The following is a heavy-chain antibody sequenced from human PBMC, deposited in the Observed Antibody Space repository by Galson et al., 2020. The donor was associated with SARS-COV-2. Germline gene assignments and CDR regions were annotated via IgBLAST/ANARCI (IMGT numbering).Heavy chain of an antibody. CDR3: ASWIVPAAMTLPTNYGMDV. CDR2: IDPSDSYT. D-gene: IGHD2-2*01. J-gene: IGHJ6*02. Sequence: GESLKISCKGSGYSFTSYWISGVRQMPGKGLEWRGRIDPSDSYTNDSPSFQGHVTISADKSISTSYLQWSSLKASDTAMYYCASWIVPAAMTLPTNYGMDVWGQGTTVTVSS. V-gene: IGHV5-10-1*01. CDR1: GYSFTSYW.